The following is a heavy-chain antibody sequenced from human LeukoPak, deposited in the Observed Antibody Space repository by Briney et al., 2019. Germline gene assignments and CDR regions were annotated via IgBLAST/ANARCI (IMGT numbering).Heavy chain of an antibody. CDR2: ISYDGSNK. V-gene: IGHV3-30*18. CDR1: GFTFSSYG. D-gene: IGHD3-10*01. J-gene: IGHJ4*02. Sequence: PGGSLRLSCAASGFTFSSYGMHWVRQAPGKGLEWVAVISYDGSNKYYADSVKGRFTISRDNSKNTLYLQMNSLRAEDTAVYYCAKDSVWFGESPLPKTLDYWGQGTLVTVSS. CDR3: AKDSVWFGESPLPKTLDY.